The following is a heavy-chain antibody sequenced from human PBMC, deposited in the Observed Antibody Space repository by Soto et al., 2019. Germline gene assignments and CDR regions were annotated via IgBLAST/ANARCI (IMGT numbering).Heavy chain of an antibody. Sequence: QVQLVQSGAEVKKPGASVKVSCKASGYTFTSYGISWVRQAPGQGLEWMGGIIPIFGTANYAQKFQGRVTITADESTSTAYMELSSLRSEDTAVYYCASRRDYDFWSGPYYYGMDVWGQGTTVTVSS. CDR3: ASRRDYDFWSGPYYYGMDV. CDR1: GYTFTSYG. CDR2: IIPIFGTA. J-gene: IGHJ6*02. D-gene: IGHD3-3*01. V-gene: IGHV1-69*13.